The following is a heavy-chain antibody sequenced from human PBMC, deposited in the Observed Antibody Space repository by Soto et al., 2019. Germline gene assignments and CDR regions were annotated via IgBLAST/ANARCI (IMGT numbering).Heavy chain of an antibody. CDR2: VYYTGTT. CDR1: GGSIGSYH. J-gene: IGHJ5*02. V-gene: IGHV4-59*01. D-gene: IGHD4-17*01. Sequence: SETLSLSCTVSGGSIGSYHWSWVRQPPGKGLEWIASVYYTGTTNYNPSLGSRVTISIDAPENQISLKLTSVTAADTAFYYCARDTVLTGMFDLWGQGTLVTVSS. CDR3: ARDTVLTGMFDL.